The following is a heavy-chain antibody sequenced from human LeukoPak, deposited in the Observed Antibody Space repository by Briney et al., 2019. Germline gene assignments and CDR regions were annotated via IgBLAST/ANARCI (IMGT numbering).Heavy chain of an antibody. CDR2: IYTSGST. J-gene: IGHJ4*02. Sequence: SETLSLTCTVSGGSISSYHWSWIRQPAGKGLEWIGRIYTSGSTNYNPSLKSRLTVSVDASKNQFSLKLSSVTAADAAVYYCARGSGNAGLFDYWGQGTLVTVSS. CDR3: ARGSGNAGLFDY. CDR1: GGSISSYH. V-gene: IGHV4-4*07. D-gene: IGHD4-23*01.